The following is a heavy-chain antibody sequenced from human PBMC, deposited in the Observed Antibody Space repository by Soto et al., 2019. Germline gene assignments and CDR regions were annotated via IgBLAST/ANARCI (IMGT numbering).Heavy chain of an antibody. V-gene: IGHV2-5*02. D-gene: IGHD2-2*02. CDR2: IYWAYDK. CDR1: GFSLSSSGVG. CDR3: ARTKYLNNFFEP. Sequence: QITLQESGTTLVKPTQTLTMTCTLSGFSLSSSGVGVGWIRQPPGAALEWLALIYWAYDKRYKASLKSRLTIANDTSKIQVVLTMTDMDPVDTGTCYCARTKYLNNFFEPWGQGTLVTVTS. J-gene: IGHJ5*02.